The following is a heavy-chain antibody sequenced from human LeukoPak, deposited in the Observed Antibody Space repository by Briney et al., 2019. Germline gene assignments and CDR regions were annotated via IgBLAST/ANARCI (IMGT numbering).Heavy chain of an antibody. V-gene: IGHV3-64*01. CDR2: ISSNGGST. Sequence: GGSLRLSCAASGFTFSSYAMHWVRQAPGKGLEYVSAISSNGGSTYYANSVKGRFTISRDNSKNTLYLQMNSLRAEDTAVYYCAELGITMIGGVWGKGTTVTISS. D-gene: IGHD3-10*02. CDR1: GFTFSSYA. CDR3: AELGITMIGGV. J-gene: IGHJ6*04.